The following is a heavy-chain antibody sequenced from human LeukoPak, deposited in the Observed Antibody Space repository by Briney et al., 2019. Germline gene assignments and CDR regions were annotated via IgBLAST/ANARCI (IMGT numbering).Heavy chain of an antibody. CDR1: GFTFSSYG. D-gene: IGHD1-1*01. J-gene: IGHJ4*02. CDR3: ARELAPSRLDY. Sequence: PGRSLRLSCAASGFTFSSYGMPWVRQAPGKGLEWVAVIWYDGSNKYYADSVKGRFTISRDNSKNTLYLQMNSLRAEDTAVYYCARELAPSRLDYWGQGTLVTVSS. V-gene: IGHV3-30*19. CDR2: IWYDGSNK.